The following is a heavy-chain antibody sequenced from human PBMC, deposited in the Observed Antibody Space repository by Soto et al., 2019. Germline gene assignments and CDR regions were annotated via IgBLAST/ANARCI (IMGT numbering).Heavy chain of an antibody. Sequence: ASVKVSCKASGYTFTGYYMHWVRQAPGQGLEWMGWINPNSGGTSYAQKFQGWVTMTRDTSISTAYMELSRLRSDDTAVYYCARGYCSGGSCYSSDWFAPWGQGTLVPVSS. CDR1: GYTFTGYY. J-gene: IGHJ5*02. CDR3: ARGYCSGGSCYSSDWFAP. CDR2: INPNSGGT. V-gene: IGHV1-2*04. D-gene: IGHD2-15*01.